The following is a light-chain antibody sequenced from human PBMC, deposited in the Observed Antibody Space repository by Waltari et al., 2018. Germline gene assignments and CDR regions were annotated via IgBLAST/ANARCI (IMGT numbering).Light chain of an antibody. CDR3: QQYDTSPYT. J-gene: IGKJ2*01. Sequence: DIPMTQSPSTLSASVGDRVTITCRASQSISSWLAWYQQRPGKAPKLLIYGASTLESGVPSRFSGSGSGTDFTLTISGLQPDDFATYYCQQYDTSPYTFGQGTNLEIK. CDR1: QSISSW. V-gene: IGKV1-5*03. CDR2: GAS.